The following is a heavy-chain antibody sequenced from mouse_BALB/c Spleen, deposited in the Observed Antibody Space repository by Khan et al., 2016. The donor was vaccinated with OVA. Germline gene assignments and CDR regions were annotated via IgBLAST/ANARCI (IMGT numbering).Heavy chain of an antibody. CDR3: VRGSSHDRLGY. V-gene: IGHV1S137*01. Sequence: QVQLQQSGAELVRPGVSVKISCKGSGYTFTDFALHWVKQSHAKSLEWIGVISSYYGDVTYNQKFKGKATMTVDKSSSTAYMELARLTSEDSTINYCVRGSSHDRLGYWGQGTLVTVSA. D-gene: IGHD2-12*01. J-gene: IGHJ3*01. CDR1: GYTFTDFA. CDR2: ISSYYGDV.